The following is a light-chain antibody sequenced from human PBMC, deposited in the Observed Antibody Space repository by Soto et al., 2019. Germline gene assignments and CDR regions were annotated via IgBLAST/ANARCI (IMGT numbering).Light chain of an antibody. CDR1: QSISSY. CDR2: DAS. V-gene: IGKV1-39*01. CDR3: QQSYSIPYT. Sequence: DIQMTQSPSSLSASVGDRVTITCRASQSISSYLNWYQQKPGKAPNLLIYDASSLQSGDPSRFSGSGSGTDFTLTISSLQPEDFATYYCQQSYSIPYTFGQGTKLEIK. J-gene: IGKJ2*01.